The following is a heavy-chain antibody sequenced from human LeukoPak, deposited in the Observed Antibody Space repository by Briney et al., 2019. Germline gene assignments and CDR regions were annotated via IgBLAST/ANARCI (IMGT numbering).Heavy chain of an antibody. Sequence: ASVKVSCKASGYTFTGYYMHWVRQAPGQGLEWMGWINPNSGGTKYAQKFQGRVTMTRDTSISTAYMELSRLRSDDTAVYYCARVYYDSSGYYYYYYYMDVWGKGTTVTVSS. CDR1: GYTFTGYY. J-gene: IGHJ6*03. D-gene: IGHD3-22*01. V-gene: IGHV1-2*02. CDR3: ARVYYDSSGYYYYYYYMDV. CDR2: INPNSGGT.